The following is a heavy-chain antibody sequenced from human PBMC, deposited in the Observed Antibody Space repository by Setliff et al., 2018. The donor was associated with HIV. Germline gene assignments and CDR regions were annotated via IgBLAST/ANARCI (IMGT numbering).Heavy chain of an antibody. J-gene: IGHJ4*02. D-gene: IGHD1-26*01. CDR2: ISGSGIGS. Sequence: GESLKISCAASGFTFNSYAMSWVRQAPGKGLEWVSAISGSGIGSYYPDSVKGRFTISRDNSKNTLFLQMNSLRAEDTAVYYCARESKGAMALEIFDYWGQGTLVTVSS. V-gene: IGHV3-23*01. CDR3: ARESKGAMALEIFDY. CDR1: GFTFNSYA.